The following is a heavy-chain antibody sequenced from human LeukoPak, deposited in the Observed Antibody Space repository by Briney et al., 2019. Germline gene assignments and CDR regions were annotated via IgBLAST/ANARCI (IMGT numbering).Heavy chain of an antibody. D-gene: IGHD3-22*01. CDR3: ARYYDYDSRGYYYYFDY. CDR2: ISSSSSYI. V-gene: IGHV3-21*01. Sequence: PGGSLRLSCAASGFTFSNYAMAWVRQAPGKGLEWVSSISSSSSYIYYADSVKGRFTISRDNAKNSLYLQMNSLRAEDTALYYCARYYDYDSRGYYYYFDYWGQGTLVTVSS. CDR1: GFTFSNYA. J-gene: IGHJ4*02.